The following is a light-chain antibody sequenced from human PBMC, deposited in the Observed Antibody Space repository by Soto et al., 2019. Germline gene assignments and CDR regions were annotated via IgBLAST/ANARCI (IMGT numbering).Light chain of an antibody. Sequence: DIVLTQSPDSLAVSLGERASINCKSSQNSENYLDWYQQKAGQPPKLIIEWASTSTSGVTGRSSGSGSVKDFTLSISSQPAEDVAVYYCQHYYNSFTFGQGTKVEIK. J-gene: IGKJ1*01. CDR3: QHYYNSFT. V-gene: IGKV4-1*01. CDR2: WAS. CDR1: QNSENY.